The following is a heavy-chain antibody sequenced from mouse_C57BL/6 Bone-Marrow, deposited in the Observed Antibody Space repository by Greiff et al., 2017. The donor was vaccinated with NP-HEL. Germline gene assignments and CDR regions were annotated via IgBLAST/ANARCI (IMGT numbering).Heavy chain of an antibody. CDR1: GFTFSSYA. Sequence: VQLKESGGGLVKPGGSLKLSCAASGFTFSSYAMSWVRQTPEKRLEWVATISDGGSYTYYPDNVKGRFTISRDNAKNNLYLQMSHLKSEDTAMYYCARDRNWERTWFAYWGQGTLVTVSA. CDR3: ARDRNWERTWFAY. CDR2: ISDGGSYT. J-gene: IGHJ3*01. D-gene: IGHD4-1*01. V-gene: IGHV5-4*01.